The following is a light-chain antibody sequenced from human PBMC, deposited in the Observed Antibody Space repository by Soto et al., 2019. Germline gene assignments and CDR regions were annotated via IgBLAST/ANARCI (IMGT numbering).Light chain of an antibody. Sequence: SVLTQSPGTLSFSPGKRATLSCRPSQSVSSSYLAWYQQKPGQAPRLLIYGASSRATGIQDRFSGSGSGTDFTLTISSLQSEDFAIYHCQQYHDWPRTFGQGTKVDI. CDR1: QSVSSSY. CDR2: GAS. CDR3: QQYHDWPRT. V-gene: IGKV3-20*01. J-gene: IGKJ1*01.